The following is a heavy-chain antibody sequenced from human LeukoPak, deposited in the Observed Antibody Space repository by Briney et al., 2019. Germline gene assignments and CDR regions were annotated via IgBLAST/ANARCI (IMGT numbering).Heavy chain of an antibody. CDR2: ISSSSSYI. CDR3: SRDLGTGRPHDF. V-gene: IGHV3-21*01. D-gene: IGHD3/OR15-3a*01. Sequence: GGSLRLSCAASGFTFSSYSMNWVRQAPGKGLEWVSSISSSSSYIYYADSVKGRFTISRDNARDSLYLQMNSLKAEDTALYYCSRDLGTGRPHDFWGQGTLVTVSS. J-gene: IGHJ4*02. CDR1: GFTFSSYS.